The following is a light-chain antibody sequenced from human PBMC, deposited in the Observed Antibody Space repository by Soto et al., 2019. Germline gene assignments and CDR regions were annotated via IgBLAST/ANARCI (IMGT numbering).Light chain of an antibody. Sequence: EILMTQSPSTLSVSPGERATLSCRASQSVSRNLAWYQQKPGQAPRLLIYGASTRATGIPARFSGSGSGTEFTLTISSLQSEDFEVYYCQQYNDWPHTFGQGTKVDIK. CDR1: QSVSRN. CDR2: GAS. CDR3: QQYNDWPHT. V-gene: IGKV3-15*01. J-gene: IGKJ1*01.